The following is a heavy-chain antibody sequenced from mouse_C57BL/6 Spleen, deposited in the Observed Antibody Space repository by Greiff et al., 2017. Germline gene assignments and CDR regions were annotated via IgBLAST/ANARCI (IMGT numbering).Heavy chain of an antibody. Sequence: EVMLVESEGGLVQPGSSMKLSCTASGFTFSDYYMAWVRQVPEKGLEWVANINYDGSSTYYLDTLKSRFIISRDNAKNILYLQMSSLKSEDTATYYCARETTVVLHWYFDVWGTGTTVTVSS. CDR1: GFTFSDYY. D-gene: IGHD1-1*01. CDR3: ARETTVVLHWYFDV. V-gene: IGHV5-16*01. J-gene: IGHJ1*03. CDR2: INYDGSST.